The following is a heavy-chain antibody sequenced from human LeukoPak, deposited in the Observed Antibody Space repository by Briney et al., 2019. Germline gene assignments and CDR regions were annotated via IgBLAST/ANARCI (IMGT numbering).Heavy chain of an antibody. Sequence: ASVTVSCKASGYTFTVYYIHWVRQAPGQGREWMGWINPNSGGTNYAQNFQGRVTMTRDTSISTAFMELSRLTSDDTAVYYCAKGATVTTADMEIGYWGQGTLVTVSS. D-gene: IGHD4-17*01. CDR1: GYTFTVYY. CDR2: INPNSGGT. V-gene: IGHV1-2*02. J-gene: IGHJ4*02. CDR3: AKGATVTTADMEIGY.